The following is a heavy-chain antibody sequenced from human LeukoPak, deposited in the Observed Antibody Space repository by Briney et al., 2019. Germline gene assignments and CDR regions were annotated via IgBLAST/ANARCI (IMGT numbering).Heavy chain of an antibody. Sequence: GGSLRLSCAASGFTFSDYYMSWIRQAPGKGLEWVSSISSSSSYIYYADSVKGRFTISRDNAKNSLYLQMNSLRAEDTAVYYCARDKYDILTGQPNDYWGQGTLVTVSS. V-gene: IGHV3-11*06. CDR1: GFTFSDYY. CDR3: ARDKYDILTGQPNDY. CDR2: ISSSSSYI. J-gene: IGHJ4*02. D-gene: IGHD3-9*01.